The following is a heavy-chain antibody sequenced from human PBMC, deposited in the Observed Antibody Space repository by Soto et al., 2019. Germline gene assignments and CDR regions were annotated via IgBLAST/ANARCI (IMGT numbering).Heavy chain of an antibody. V-gene: IGHV3-23*01. D-gene: IGHD4-4*01. CDR1: GFTFSTYP. Sequence: PGGSLRLSCAASGFTFSTYPMSWVRQAPGQGLEWVSGISGSGISTYYTDSVKGRFTISRDNSKNTVFLQMNSLRDEDTAVYYCVKPPVITASYYYYAMDVWGQGTTVTVS. CDR2: ISGSGIST. J-gene: IGHJ6*02. CDR3: VKPPVITASYYYYAMDV.